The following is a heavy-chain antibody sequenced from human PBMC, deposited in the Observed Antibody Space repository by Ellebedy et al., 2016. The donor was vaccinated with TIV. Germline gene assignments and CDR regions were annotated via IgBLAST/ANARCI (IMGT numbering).Heavy chain of an antibody. Sequence: GGSLRLSXAASGFTLTTYAMTWVRQAPGKGLEWVSTISGSGDRTYYADSVRGRFTISRDNSRNTLYLQMTSLRAEDTAVYYCVRDFDFWGQGTLVTVSS. V-gene: IGHV3-23*01. CDR2: ISGSGDRT. CDR1: GFTLTTYA. CDR3: VRDFDF. J-gene: IGHJ4*02.